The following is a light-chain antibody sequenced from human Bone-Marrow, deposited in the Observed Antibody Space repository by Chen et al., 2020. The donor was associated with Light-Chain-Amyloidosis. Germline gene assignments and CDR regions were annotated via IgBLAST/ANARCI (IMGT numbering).Light chain of an antibody. CDR1: NIGSTS. J-gene: IGLJ3*02. V-gene: IGLV3-21*02. CDR2: DVS. Sequence: SYVLTQPSSVSVAPGQTATIACGGNNIGSTSVHWYQQTPGQAPLLVVYDVSDRPSGIPERLSGSNSGNTATLTSSRVEAGDEADYYCQVWDRCSDRPVFGGGTRLTV. CDR3: QVWDRCSDRPV.